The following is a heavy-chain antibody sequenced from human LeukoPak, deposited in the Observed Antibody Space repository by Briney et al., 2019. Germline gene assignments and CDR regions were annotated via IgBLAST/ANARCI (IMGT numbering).Heavy chain of an antibody. D-gene: IGHD3-22*01. CDR3: VRGTMIVGP. V-gene: IGHV3-20*04. CDR2: INSNGVRT. CDR1: GFTFDDFG. Sequence: PGGSLRLSCAASGFTFDDFGMTWVRQAPGKGLEWVSSINSNGVRTTYGDSVKGRFTISRDDANDSLYLLMHGLRAEDTAFYYCVRGTMIVGPWGQGTLVTVSS. J-gene: IGHJ5*02.